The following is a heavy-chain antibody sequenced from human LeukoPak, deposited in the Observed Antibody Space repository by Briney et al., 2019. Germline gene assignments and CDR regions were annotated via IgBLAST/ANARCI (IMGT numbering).Heavy chain of an antibody. CDR1: GFTSSSYW. V-gene: IGHV3-7*01. Sequence: PGGSLRLSCAASGFTSSSYWMSWVRQAPGKGLEWVAKIKQDGSEKYYVDSVKGRFTISRDNDKNSLYLQMNSRRAEDTAVYYCARELHTVGYYDSSGYSTGAFDIWGQGTMVTVSS. J-gene: IGHJ3*02. D-gene: IGHD3-22*01. CDR3: ARELHTVGYYDSSGYSTGAFDI. CDR2: IKQDGSEK.